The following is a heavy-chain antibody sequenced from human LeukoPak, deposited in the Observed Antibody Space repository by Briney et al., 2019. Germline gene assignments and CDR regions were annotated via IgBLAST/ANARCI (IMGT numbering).Heavy chain of an antibody. CDR2: IYYSGST. D-gene: IGHD6-13*01. CDR3: ASWNPQYSSSWRTHDDY. V-gene: IGHV4-59*12. Sequence: SKTLSLTCTVSGGSISSYYWSWIRQPPGKGLEWIGYIYYSGSTNYNPSLKSRVTISVDTSKNQFSLKLSSVTAADTAVYYCASWNPQYSSSWRTHDDYWGQGTLVTVSS. J-gene: IGHJ4*02. CDR1: GGSISSYY.